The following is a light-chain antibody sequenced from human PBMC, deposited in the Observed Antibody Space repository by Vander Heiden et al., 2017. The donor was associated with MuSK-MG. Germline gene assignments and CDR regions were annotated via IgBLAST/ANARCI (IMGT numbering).Light chain of an antibody. CDR3: SSYTTSSTLA. J-gene: IGLJ2*01. V-gene: IGLV2-14*01. CDR2: DVS. Sequence: QSALTQPASVSGSPGQSITISCSGTSSDVGIYNYVSWYQQHPGKAPKLIIYDVSDRPSGVSNRFSGSKSGNTASLAISGLQAEDEADYYCSSYTTSSTLAFGGGTRLTVL. CDR1: SSDVGIYNY.